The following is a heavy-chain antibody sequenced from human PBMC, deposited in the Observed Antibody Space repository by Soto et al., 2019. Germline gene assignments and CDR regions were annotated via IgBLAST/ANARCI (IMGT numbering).Heavy chain of an antibody. J-gene: IGHJ5*02. Sequence: GGSLRLSCVGSGFTFSNYKMNWVRQAPGQGLEWVSSISGSSTYIYYADSVRGRFTISRDNAKNSVHLQMNSLRVEDTAVYFCAREELPPGTSFNSWFDPWGEGTLVTVSS. CDR2: ISGSSTYI. CDR1: GFTFSNYK. CDR3: AREELPPGTSFNSWFDP. D-gene: IGHD1-1*01. V-gene: IGHV3-21*01.